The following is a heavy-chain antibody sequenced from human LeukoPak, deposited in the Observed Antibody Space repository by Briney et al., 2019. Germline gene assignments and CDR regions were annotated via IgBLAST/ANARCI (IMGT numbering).Heavy chain of an antibody. CDR2: IIPIFGTA. CDR1: GYTFTGYY. Sequence: SVKVSRKASGYTFTGYYMHWVRQAPGQGLEWMGRIIPIFGTANYAQKFQGRVTITTDESTSTAYMELSSLRSEDTAVYYCARDQYCSSTSCYLEFWFDPWGQGALVTVSS. D-gene: IGHD2-2*01. J-gene: IGHJ5*02. CDR3: ARDQYCSSTSCYLEFWFDP. V-gene: IGHV1-69*05.